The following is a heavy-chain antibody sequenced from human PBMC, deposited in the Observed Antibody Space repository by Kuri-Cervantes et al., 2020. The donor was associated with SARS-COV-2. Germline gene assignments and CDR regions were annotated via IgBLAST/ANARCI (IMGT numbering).Heavy chain of an antibody. CDR1: GGSISSYY. V-gene: IGHV4-59*13. CDR3: ARATSFTSIYYYFDS. Sequence: SETLSLTCTVSGGSISSYYWTWVRQPPGKGLEFIGYIYYNGNGYNPSLESRVTMSLDTSRNQFSLRLISVTPADTAVYYCARATSFTSIYYYFDSWGQGNLVTVSS. D-gene: IGHD2-2*01. J-gene: IGHJ4*02. CDR2: IYYNGN.